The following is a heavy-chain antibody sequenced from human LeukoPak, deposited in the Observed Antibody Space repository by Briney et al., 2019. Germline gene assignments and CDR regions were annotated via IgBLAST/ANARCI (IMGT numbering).Heavy chain of an antibody. CDR3: ARGGGSYYEDY. CDR2: INHSGGT. V-gene: IGHV4-39*07. J-gene: IGHJ4*02. CDR1: GGSISSSSYY. Sequence: PSETLSLTCTVSGGSISSSSYYWGWIRQPPGKGLEWIGEINHSGGTNYNPSLESRVTISIDTSKNQFSLKLSSVTAADTAVYYCARGGGSYYEDYWGQGSLVTVSS. D-gene: IGHD1-26*01.